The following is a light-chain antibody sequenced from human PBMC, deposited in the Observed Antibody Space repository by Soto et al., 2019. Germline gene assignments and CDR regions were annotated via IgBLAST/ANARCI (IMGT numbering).Light chain of an antibody. V-gene: IGKV1-27*01. J-gene: IGKJ1*01. CDR1: QDIRNY. CDR3: QKYNSAPWT. Sequence: DIQMTQSPSSLSASVGDRVTITCRASQDIRNYLAWYQQKPGKVPKLLIYAASTLQSGVPSRFSGSGSGTDFTLTISSLQPEDVATYHCQKYNSAPWTCGQGTKVEI. CDR2: AAS.